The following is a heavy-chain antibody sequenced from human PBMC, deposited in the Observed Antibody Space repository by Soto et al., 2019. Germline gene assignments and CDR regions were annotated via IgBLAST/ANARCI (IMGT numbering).Heavy chain of an antibody. D-gene: IGHD1-7*01. CDR3: EGESGENWSYEAY. V-gene: IGHV4-4*07. J-gene: IGHJ4*02. Sequence: KLSETLSLTCTVSGDTITSFSWNWIRQSAGKGLEWIGRISTTGNTHYNPSLESRVTMSLDTSKNQFSLKLTSVTAADTAVYYCEGESGENWSYEAYWGQGTLVTVSS. CDR1: GDTITSFS. CDR2: ISTTGNT.